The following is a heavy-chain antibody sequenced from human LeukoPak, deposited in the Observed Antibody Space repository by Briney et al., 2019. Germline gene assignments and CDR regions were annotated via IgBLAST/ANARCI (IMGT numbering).Heavy chain of an antibody. CDR3: AGGYSISF. CDR1: GGSFSGYY. J-gene: IGHJ4*02. CDR2: INHSGST. Sequence: SETLSLTCAVYGGSFSGYYWSWIRQPPGKGLEWIGEINHSGSTNYNPSLKSRVTISVDTSKNQFSLKLSSVTAADTAVYYCAGGYSISFWGQGTLVTVSS. D-gene: IGHD3-3*02. V-gene: IGHV4-34*01.